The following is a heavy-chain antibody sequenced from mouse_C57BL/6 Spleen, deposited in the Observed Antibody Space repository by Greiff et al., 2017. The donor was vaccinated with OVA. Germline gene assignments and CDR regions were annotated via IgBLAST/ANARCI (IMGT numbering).Heavy chain of an antibody. J-gene: IGHJ2*01. CDR1: GFTFSSYT. D-gene: IGHD1-1*01. Sequence: EVQLVESGGGLVKPGGSLKLSCAASGFTFSSYTMSWVRQTPEKRLEWVATISGGGGNTYYPDSVKGRFTISRDNAKNTLYLQMSSLRSEDTALYYCARHAFITPYYFDYWGQGTTLTVSS. CDR3: ARHAFITPYYFDY. CDR2: ISGGGGNT. V-gene: IGHV5-9*01.